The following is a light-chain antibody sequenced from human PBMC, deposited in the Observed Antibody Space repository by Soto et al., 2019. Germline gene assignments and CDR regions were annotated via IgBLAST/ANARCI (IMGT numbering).Light chain of an antibody. J-gene: IGLJ1*01. V-gene: IGLV1-44*01. Sequence: QSVLTQPPSASGTPGQIVAISCSGSSSNIGSNTVTCYQQLPGTAPKLLIYSTSQRSSGVPGRFSGSKSGASASLSISGLQSEDEADYYCAAWDDRLDVYVFGTGTKVTVL. CDR1: SSNIGSNT. CDR2: STS. CDR3: AAWDDRLDVYV.